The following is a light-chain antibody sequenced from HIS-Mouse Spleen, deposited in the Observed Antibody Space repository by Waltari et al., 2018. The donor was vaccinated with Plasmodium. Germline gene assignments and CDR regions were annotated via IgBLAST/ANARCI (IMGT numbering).Light chain of an antibody. CDR2: GAS. Sequence: LVMTPSPATLSLSPGERATLSCRASQSVSSNLAWYQQKPGQAPRLLIYGASTRATGIPARFSGSGSGTEFTLTISSLQSEDFAVYYCQQYNNWSFTFGPGTKVDIK. J-gene: IGKJ3*01. CDR3: QQYNNWSFT. V-gene: IGKV3-15*01. CDR1: QSVSSN.